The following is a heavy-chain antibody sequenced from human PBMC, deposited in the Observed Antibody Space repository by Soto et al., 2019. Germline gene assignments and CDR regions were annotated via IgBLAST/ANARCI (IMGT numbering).Heavy chain of an antibody. CDR3: ARRESGNWNRRFPFDY. D-gene: IGHD1-1*01. J-gene: IGHJ4*02. CDR2: IYHTGST. V-gene: IGHV4-31*03. Sequence: PSETLSLTCTVSGVTVSSDAYYWSWIRQRPGRGLEWIGNIYHTGSTYYSPSLKSRVVISLDTSRNQFSLRLTSVTAADTAVYYCARRESGNWNRRFPFDYWGQGTLVTVSS. CDR1: GVTVSSDAYY.